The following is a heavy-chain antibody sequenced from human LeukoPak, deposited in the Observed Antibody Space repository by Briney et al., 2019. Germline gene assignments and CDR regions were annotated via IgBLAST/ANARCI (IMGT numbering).Heavy chain of an antibody. D-gene: IGHD3-22*01. J-gene: IGHJ4*02. V-gene: IGHV3-9*01. CDR1: GFTFDDYA. Sequence: GGSLRLSCAASGFTFDDYAMHWVRQAPGKGLEWVSGISWNSGSIGYADSVKGRFTISRDNAKNSLYLQMNSLRAEDTALYYCAKSRTGYYDSRGYYIHWGQGTLVTVSS. CDR3: AKSRTGYYDSRGYYIH. CDR2: ISWNSGSI.